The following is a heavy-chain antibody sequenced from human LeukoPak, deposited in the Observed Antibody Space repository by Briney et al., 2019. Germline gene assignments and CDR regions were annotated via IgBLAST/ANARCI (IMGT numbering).Heavy chain of an antibody. CDR1: GFTVSSNY. V-gene: IGHV3-53*01. Sequence: PGGSLRLSCAASGFTVSSNYMSWVRQAPGKGLEWVSVIYSGGSTYYADSVKGRFTISRHNSKNTLYLQMNSLRAEDTAVYYCARDYDSSGYYGRGAFDIWGQGTMVTVSS. J-gene: IGHJ3*02. D-gene: IGHD3-22*01. CDR3: ARDYDSSGYYGRGAFDI. CDR2: IYSGGST.